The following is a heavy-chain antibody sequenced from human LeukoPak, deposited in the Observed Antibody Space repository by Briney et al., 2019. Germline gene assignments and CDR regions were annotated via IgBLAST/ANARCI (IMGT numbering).Heavy chain of an antibody. CDR1: GGSFSGYY. D-gene: IGHD5-18*01. J-gene: IGHJ4*02. CDR3: ARGSPDTDY. CDR2: INHSGST. V-gene: IGHV4-34*01. Sequence: ETLSLTCAVYGGSFSGYYWSWIRQPPGKGLEWIGEINHSGSTNYNPSLKSRVTISVDTSKNQFSLKLSSVTAADTAVYYCARGSPDTDYWGQGTLVTVSS.